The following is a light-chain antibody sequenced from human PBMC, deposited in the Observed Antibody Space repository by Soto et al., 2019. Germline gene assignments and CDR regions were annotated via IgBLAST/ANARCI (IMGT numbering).Light chain of an antibody. V-gene: IGKV1-9*01. CDR3: QQVNTYPHT. J-gene: IGKJ2*01. Sequence: DIQLTQSPSFLSASVGDRVTITCRASQGISSSLAWFQQKPGKAPKLLIYAASTLQSRVPSRFSGGGSGTDFTLTINSLQPEDFETYYCQQVNTYPHTLGQGTKLEIK. CDR1: QGISSS. CDR2: AAS.